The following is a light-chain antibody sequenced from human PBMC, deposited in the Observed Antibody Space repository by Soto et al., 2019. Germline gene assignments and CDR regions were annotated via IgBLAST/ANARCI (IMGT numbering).Light chain of an antibody. CDR3: EQYGSPVT. V-gene: IGKV1-33*01. J-gene: IGKJ2*01. Sequence: DIQLTQYPSSLSASLGDRVTITCQASQALSDYLNWYQLIPGRAPRLLIFDASILDTGVPSRFSGSGSGTNFTFTMCYLQPEDSAAYYCEQYGSPVTLCQGTRVDI. CDR1: QALSDY. CDR2: DAS.